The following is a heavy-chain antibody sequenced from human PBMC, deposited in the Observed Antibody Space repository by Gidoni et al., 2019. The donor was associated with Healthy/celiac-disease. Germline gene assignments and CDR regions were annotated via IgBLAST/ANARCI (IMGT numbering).Heavy chain of an antibody. CDR2: INHSGST. CDR3: ARGREDIVVVPAAFDY. CDR1: GGSFSGYY. D-gene: IGHD2-2*01. V-gene: IGHV4-34*01. J-gene: IGHJ4*02. Sequence: QVQLQQWGAGLLKPAETLSLTCAVYGGSFSGYYWSWIRQPPGKGLEWIGEINHSGSTNYNPALKSRGTISVDTSKNQFSLKLSSVTAADTAVYYCARGREDIVVVPAAFDYWGQGTLVTVSS.